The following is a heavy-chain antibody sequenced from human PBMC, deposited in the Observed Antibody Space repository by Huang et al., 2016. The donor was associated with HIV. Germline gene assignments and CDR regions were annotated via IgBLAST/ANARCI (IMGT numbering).Heavy chain of an antibody. J-gene: IGHJ3*02. D-gene: IGHD2-21*01. Sequence: QVQLVQSGAEVKKPGASVKVSCKVSGYTLTELSIHWVRQAPGKGLEWMGGFAPEHGETIYAQNVQGRVTMTEETSTDTAYMELHSLRPEDTAVYYCAAGYDTYYDIWGQGTMVSASS. CDR2: FAPEHGET. V-gene: IGHV1-24*01. CDR3: AAGYDTYYDI. CDR1: GYTLTELS.